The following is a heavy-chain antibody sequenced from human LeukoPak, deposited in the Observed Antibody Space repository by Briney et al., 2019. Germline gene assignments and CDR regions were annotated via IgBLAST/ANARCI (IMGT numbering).Heavy chain of an antibody. D-gene: IGHD2-15*01. CDR3: ARRGTAYCRGGNCYSDKYFDY. Sequence: SETLSLTCAVYGGSLSGYYWTWIRQTPGKGLEWIGEIDYSGNTNYNRSLKSRVTISADTSKNQFSLRLSSVTAADTAVYYCARRGTAYCRGGNCYSDKYFDYWGQGTQVTVSS. CDR1: GGSLSGYY. CDR2: IDYSGNT. J-gene: IGHJ4*02. V-gene: IGHV4-34*01.